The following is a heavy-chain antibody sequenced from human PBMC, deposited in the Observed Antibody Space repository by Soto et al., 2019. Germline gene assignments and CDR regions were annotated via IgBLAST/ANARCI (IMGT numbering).Heavy chain of an antibody. J-gene: IGHJ4*02. CDR3: ARGPDRSGFYLFDY. CDR2: IIPLSGTT. V-gene: IGHV1-69*13. CDR1: GGTFSNRA. D-gene: IGHD3-22*01. Sequence: ASVKVSCKASGGTFSNRALSWVRQAPGQGPEWMGGIIPLSGTTNYAQKFQGRVTITADESMTTAYMELRSLRYDDTAVYYCARGPDRSGFYLFDYWGQGTLVTVSS.